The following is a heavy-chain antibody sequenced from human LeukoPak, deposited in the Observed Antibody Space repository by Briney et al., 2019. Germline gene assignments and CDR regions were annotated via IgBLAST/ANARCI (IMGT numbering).Heavy chain of an antibody. CDR1: GGSISSYY. CDR3: ARGHYDYVWGSYRYNWFDP. D-gene: IGHD3-16*02. CDR2: IYTSGST. Sequence: SETLSLTCTVSGGSISSYYWSWIRQPAGKGLEWIGRIYTSGSTNYNPSLKSRVTMSVDTSKNQFSLKLSSVTAADAAVYYCARGHYDYVWGSYRYNWFDPWGQGTLVTVSS. J-gene: IGHJ5*02. V-gene: IGHV4-4*07.